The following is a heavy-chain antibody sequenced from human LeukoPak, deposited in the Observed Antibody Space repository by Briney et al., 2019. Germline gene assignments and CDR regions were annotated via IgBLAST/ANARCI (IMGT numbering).Heavy chain of an antibody. CDR3: ARDTGSSYGFPDAFDI. CDR2: ISSSGSTI. V-gene: IGHV3-11*01. CDR1: GFTFSDYY. J-gene: IGHJ3*02. D-gene: IGHD5-18*01. Sequence: PGGSLRLSCAASGFTFSDYYMSWIRQAPGKGLEWVSYISSSGSTIYYADSVKGRFTISRDNAKNSLYLQMNSPRAEDTAVYYCARDTGSSYGFPDAFDIWGQGTMVTVSS.